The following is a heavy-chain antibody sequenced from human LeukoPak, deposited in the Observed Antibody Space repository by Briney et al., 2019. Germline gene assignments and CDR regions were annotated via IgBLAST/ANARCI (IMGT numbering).Heavy chain of an antibody. Sequence: GASVKVSCKASGYTFTGYYMHWVRQAPGQGLEWMGWINPSSGGTNYAQKFQGRVTMTRDTSISTAYMELSRLRSDDTAVYYCARVTWEQHFDYWGQGTLVTVSS. J-gene: IGHJ4*02. V-gene: IGHV1-2*02. D-gene: IGHD1-26*01. CDR1: GYTFTGYY. CDR3: ARVTWEQHFDY. CDR2: INPSSGGT.